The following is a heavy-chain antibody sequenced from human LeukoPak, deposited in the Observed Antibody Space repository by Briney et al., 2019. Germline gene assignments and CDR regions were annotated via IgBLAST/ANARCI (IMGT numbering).Heavy chain of an antibody. D-gene: IGHD6-19*01. V-gene: IGHV3-30-3*01. CDR3: AREGYTSGCAPAFDV. Sequence: GGSLRLSWAPSGLTSSVDIMQAGRQAPGKGLEWVVGMSQRGGKYNADSVKGRFTISRDNSKNTLYLQLNSLRTEDTAVYYCAREGYTSGCAPAFDVWGQGTMVTVS. CDR2: MSQRGGK. CDR1: GLTSSVDI. J-gene: IGHJ3*01.